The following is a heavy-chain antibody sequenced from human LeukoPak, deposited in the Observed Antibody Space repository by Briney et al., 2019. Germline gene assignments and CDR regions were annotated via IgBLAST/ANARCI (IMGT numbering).Heavy chain of an antibody. D-gene: IGHD6-13*01. V-gene: IGHV4-59*08. CDR1: GGSISNYY. Sequence: PSETLSLTCTVSGGSISNYYWNWIRQPPGKGLEWIGSIYHSGTTYYNPSLKSRVTISVDTSKNQFSLKLSSVTAADTAVYYCARRGGAAVGTGDWGQGTLVTVSS. CDR3: ARRGGAAVGTGD. J-gene: IGHJ4*02. CDR2: IYHSGTT.